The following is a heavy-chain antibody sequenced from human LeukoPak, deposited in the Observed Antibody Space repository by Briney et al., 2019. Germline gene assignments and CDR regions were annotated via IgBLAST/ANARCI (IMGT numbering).Heavy chain of an antibody. CDR1: GFTFDDYA. J-gene: IGHJ6*02. V-gene: IGHV3-9*01. Sequence: PGRSLRLSCAASGFTFDDYAMHWARQAPGKGLEWVSGIIWNTGSVGYADSVKGRFTISRDNAKNSLYLQMNSLRVEDTAFYYCAKHGGSGWTAHYSYGLDVWGQGTTVTVSS. D-gene: IGHD6-19*01. CDR3: AKHGGSGWTAHYSYGLDV. CDR2: IIWNTGSV.